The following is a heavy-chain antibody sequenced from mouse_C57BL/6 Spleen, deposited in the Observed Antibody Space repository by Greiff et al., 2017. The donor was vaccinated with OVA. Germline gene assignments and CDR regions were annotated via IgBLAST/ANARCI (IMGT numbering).Heavy chain of an antibody. J-gene: IGHJ2*01. V-gene: IGHV14-3*01. CDR3: ARGITTVAPDC. CDR1: GFNIKNTY. Sequence: VQLKESVAELVRSGVSVKLSCTASGFNIKNTYMHWVKQRPEQGLEWIGRIDPANGNTQYAPKFQGKATITADTSSNTAYLQLSSLTSEDTAIYYCARGITTVAPDCWGQGTTLTVSS. CDR2: IDPANGNT. D-gene: IGHD1-1*01.